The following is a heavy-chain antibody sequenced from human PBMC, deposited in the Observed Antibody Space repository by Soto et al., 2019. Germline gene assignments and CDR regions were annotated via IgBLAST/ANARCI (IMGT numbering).Heavy chain of an antibody. D-gene: IGHD1-26*01. CDR2: IKYDGSSA. CDR3: ASLSGSTSVYSHYGMDI. V-gene: IGHV3-74*01. CDR1: GFSFSAHW. J-gene: IGHJ6*02. Sequence: EVKLVESGGGLVQPGGSLRLSCAASGFSFSAHWMHWVRQAPGKGPVWVSRIKYDGSSADYAASVKGRFTVSRDNAKSMLYLQMNSLRAEDTAVYYCASLSGSTSVYSHYGMDIWGHGTTVIVSS.